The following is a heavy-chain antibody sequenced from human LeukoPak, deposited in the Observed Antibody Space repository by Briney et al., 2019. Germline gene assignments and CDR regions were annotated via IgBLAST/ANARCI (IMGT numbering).Heavy chain of an antibody. V-gene: IGHV1-2*02. CDR3: ARGSSSSWYKYFFDY. CDR2: INPDSGGT. CDR1: GYTLTGYY. J-gene: IGHJ4*02. D-gene: IGHD6-13*01. Sequence: ATVKVSCEASGYTLTGYYMHWVRQAPGQGPQWMGLINPDSGGTKYAQKFQGRVTMTRDTSISTAYMELSRLRSDDTAVYYCARGSSSSWYKYFFDYWGQGTPVTVSS.